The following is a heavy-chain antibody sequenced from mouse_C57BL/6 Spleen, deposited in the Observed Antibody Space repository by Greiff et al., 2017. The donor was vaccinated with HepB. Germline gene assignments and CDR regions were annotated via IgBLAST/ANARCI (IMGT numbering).Heavy chain of an antibody. J-gene: IGHJ2*01. CDR1: GFTFSSYA. D-gene: IGHD1-1*01. Sequence: EVQLVESGGGLVKPGGSLKLSCAASGFTFSSYAMSWVRQTPEKRLEWVATISDGGSYTYYPDNVKGRFTISRDNAKNNLYLQMSHLKSEDTAMYYCARDDDYGSRFDYWGQGTTLTVSS. V-gene: IGHV5-4*01. CDR2: ISDGGSYT. CDR3: ARDDDYGSRFDY.